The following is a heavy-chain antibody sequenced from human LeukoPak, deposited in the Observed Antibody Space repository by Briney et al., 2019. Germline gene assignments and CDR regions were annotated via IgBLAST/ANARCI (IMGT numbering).Heavy chain of an antibody. CDR2: INPNSGGT. Sequence: ASVKVSCKASGDTFTGYYIHWVRQAPGQGLEWMGWINPNSGGTSYAQKFQGRVTMTRDTSISTAYMELSSLRSDDSAVYYCARRSGNTWTNDYWGQGTLVTVSS. J-gene: IGHJ4*02. V-gene: IGHV1-2*02. D-gene: IGHD6-19*01. CDR3: ARRSGNTWTNDY. CDR1: GDTFTGYY.